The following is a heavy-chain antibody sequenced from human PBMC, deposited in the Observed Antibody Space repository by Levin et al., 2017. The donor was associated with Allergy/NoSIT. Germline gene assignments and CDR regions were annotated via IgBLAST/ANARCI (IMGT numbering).Heavy chain of an antibody. J-gene: IGHJ6*02. CDR3: AKATDSSGYLWYGMDV. V-gene: IGHV3-9*01. CDR1: GFTFDDYA. Sequence: GGSLRLSCAASGFTFDDYAMHWVRQAPGKGLEWVSGISWNSGSIGYADSVKGRFTISRDNAKNSLYLQMNSLRAEDTALYYCAKATDSSGYLWYGMDVWGQGTTVTVSS. D-gene: IGHD3-22*01. CDR2: ISWNSGSI.